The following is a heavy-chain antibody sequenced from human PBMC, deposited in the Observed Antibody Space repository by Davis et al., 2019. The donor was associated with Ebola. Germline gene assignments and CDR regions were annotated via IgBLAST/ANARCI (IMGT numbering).Heavy chain of an antibody. J-gene: IGHJ4*02. V-gene: IGHV3-21*01. CDR3: ARDKAAAGTLYYFDY. CDR1: GFTFSSYW. D-gene: IGHD6-13*01. CDR2: ISSSSSSI. Sequence: GESLKISCAASGFTFSSYWMHWVRQAPGKGLEWVSSISSSSSSIYYADSVKGRFTISRDNAKNSLYLQMNSLRAEDTAVYYCARDKAAAGTLYYFDYWGQGTLVTVSS.